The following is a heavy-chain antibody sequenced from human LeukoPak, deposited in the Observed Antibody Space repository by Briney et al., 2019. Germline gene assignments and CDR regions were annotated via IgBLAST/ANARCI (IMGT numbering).Heavy chain of an antibody. Sequence: PSETLSLTCTVSGGSISSGSYYWSWIRQPAGKGLEWIGRIYTSGSTNYNPSLKSRVTISVDTSKNQFSLKLSSVTAADTAVYYCARVASFLFGGFYYYYMDVWGKGTTVTVSS. CDR2: IYTSGST. V-gene: IGHV4-61*02. J-gene: IGHJ6*03. CDR3: ARVASFLFGGFYYYYMDV. CDR1: GGSISSGSYY. D-gene: IGHD3-3*01.